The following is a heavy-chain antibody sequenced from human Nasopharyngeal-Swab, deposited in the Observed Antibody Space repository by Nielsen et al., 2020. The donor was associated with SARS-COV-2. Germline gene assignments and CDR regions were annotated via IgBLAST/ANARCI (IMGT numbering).Heavy chain of an antibody. CDR3: ARNGSLGYSGGWGYGSSPLYNAMDV. Sequence: GESLKISCAASGFTFSSYAMSWVRQAPGKGLEWVSAISGSGGSTYYADSVKGRFTISRDNSKNTLYLQMNSLRAEDTAVYYCARNGSLGYSGGWGYGSSPLYNAMDVWGQGTTVTVSS. D-gene: IGHD6-19*01. CDR2: ISGSGGST. V-gene: IGHV3-23*01. J-gene: IGHJ6*02. CDR1: GFTFSSYA.